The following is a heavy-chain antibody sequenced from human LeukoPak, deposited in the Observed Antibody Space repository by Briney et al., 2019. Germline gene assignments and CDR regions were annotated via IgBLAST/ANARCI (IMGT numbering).Heavy chain of an antibody. J-gene: IGHJ4*02. Sequence: ASVKVSCKASGGTFSSYAISWVRQAPGQGLEWMGWINPNSGGTNYAQKFQGRVTMTRDTSISTAYMELSRLRSDDTAVYYCAREGFSFDYWGQGTLVTVSS. CDR3: AREGFSFDY. D-gene: IGHD3-16*02. CDR1: GGTFSSYA. CDR2: INPNSGGT. V-gene: IGHV1-2*02.